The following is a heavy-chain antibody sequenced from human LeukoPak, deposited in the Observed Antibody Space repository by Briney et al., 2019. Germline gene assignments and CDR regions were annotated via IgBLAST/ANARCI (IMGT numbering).Heavy chain of an antibody. V-gene: IGHV3-49*03. D-gene: IGHD1-14*01. CDR2: IRSKAYGGAT. CDR3: ARYADGIFY. J-gene: IGHJ4*02. Sequence: GGSLRLSCTASGFTFGDYAMSWFRQAPGKGLEWVGFIRSKAYGGATEYAASVKGRFTISRDDSKSIAYLQMNSLRAEDTAVYYCARYADGIFYWGQGTLVTVSS. CDR1: GFTFGDYA.